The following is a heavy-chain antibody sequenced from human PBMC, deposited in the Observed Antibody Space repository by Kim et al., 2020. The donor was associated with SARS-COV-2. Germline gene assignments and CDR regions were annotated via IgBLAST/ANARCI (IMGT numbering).Heavy chain of an antibody. CDR1: GFTFSSYG. V-gene: IGHV3-33*01. CDR2: IWYDGSNK. J-gene: IGHJ4*02. Sequence: GGSLRLSCAASGFTFSSYGMLWVRQAPGKGLEWVAVIWYDGSNKYYADSVKGRFTISRDNSKNTLYLQMNSLRAEDTAVYYCARLYYGDYYYFDYWGQGTLVTVSS. D-gene: IGHD4-17*01. CDR3: ARLYYGDYYYFDY.